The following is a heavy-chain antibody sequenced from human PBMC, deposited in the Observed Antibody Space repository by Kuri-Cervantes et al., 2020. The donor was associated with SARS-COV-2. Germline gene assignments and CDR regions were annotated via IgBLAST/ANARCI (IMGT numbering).Heavy chain of an antibody. CDR1: GGSISSGDYY. J-gene: IGHJ5*02. CDR3: ARGVVTIYGFLVLLPAPGWLDP. V-gene: IGHV4-39*02. CDR2: INHTGSA. Sequence: ESLKISCTVSGGSISSGDYYWTWIRQPPMKGLEWIGEINHTGSATYNPSLKSRVTISVDTSKNLFSLKLTSVTAADTAVYFCARGVVTIYGFLVLLPAPGWLDPWGQGTLVTVSS. D-gene: IGHD3-3*01.